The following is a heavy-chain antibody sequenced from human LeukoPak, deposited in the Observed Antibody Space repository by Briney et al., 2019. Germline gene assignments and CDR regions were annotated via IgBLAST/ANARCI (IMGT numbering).Heavy chain of an antibody. CDR3: ASEGVVVPAAMSPLGY. CDR1: GGTFISYA. D-gene: IGHD2-2*01. CDR2: IIPIFGTA. V-gene: IGHV1-69*13. J-gene: IGHJ4*02. Sequence: SVKVSCKASGGTFISYAISWVRQAPGQGREWMGGIIPIFGTANYAQKFQGRVTITADESTSTAYMELSSLRSEDTAVYYCASEGVVVPAAMSPLGYWGQGTLVTVSS.